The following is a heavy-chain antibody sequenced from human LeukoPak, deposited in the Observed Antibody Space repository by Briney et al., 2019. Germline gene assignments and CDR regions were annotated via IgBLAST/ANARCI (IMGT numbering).Heavy chain of an antibody. J-gene: IGHJ3*02. Sequence: GGSLRLSCAASGFTFSSYAMSWVRQAPGKGLEWVSAISGSGGSTYYADSVKGRFTISRDNSKNTLYLQMDSLRAEDTAVYYCAKSRIRNSSSWYGAFDIWGQGTMVTVSS. CDR2: ISGSGGST. CDR3: AKSRIRNSSSWYGAFDI. CDR1: GFTFSSYA. V-gene: IGHV3-23*01. D-gene: IGHD6-13*01.